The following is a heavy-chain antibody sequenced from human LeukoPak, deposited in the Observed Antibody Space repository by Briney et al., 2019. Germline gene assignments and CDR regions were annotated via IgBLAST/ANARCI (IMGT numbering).Heavy chain of an antibody. CDR1: GYTFTSYD. D-gene: IGHD5-18*01. Sequence: ASVKVSCKASGYTFTSYDINWVRQATGQGLEWMGWMNPNSGNTGYAQKFQGRVTITRNTSISTAYMELSSLRSEDTAVYYCARARSSYGYGDAFDIWGQGTMVTVSS. J-gene: IGHJ3*02. V-gene: IGHV1-8*03. CDR3: ARARSSYGYGDAFDI. CDR2: MNPNSGNT.